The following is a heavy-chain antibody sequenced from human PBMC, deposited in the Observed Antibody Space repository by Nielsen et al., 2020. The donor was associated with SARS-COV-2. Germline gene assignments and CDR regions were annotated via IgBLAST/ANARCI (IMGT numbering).Heavy chain of an antibody. J-gene: IGHJ6*02. D-gene: IGHD4/OR15-4a*01. Sequence: GGSLRLSCAASGFTFDDSAMHWVRQAPGKGLEWVSGISWNSGSIGYADSVKGRFTISRDNAKNSLYLQMNSLRAEDTALYYCAGGLTDNYGMDVWGQGTTVTVSS. CDR2: ISWNSGSI. V-gene: IGHV3-9*01. CDR1: GFTFDDSA. CDR3: AGGLTDNYGMDV.